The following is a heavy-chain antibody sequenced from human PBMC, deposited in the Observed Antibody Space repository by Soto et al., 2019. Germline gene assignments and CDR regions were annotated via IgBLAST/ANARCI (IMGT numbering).Heavy chain of an antibody. CDR1: GFTFSSYW. J-gene: IGHJ6*02. Sequence: GGSLRLSCAASGFTFSSYWMSWVRQAPGKGLEWVANIKQDGSEKYYVDSVKGRFTISRDNAKNSLYLQMNSLRAEDTAVYYCARVGSVLRYLYGMDVWGQGTTVTVSS. D-gene: IGHD3-9*01. CDR3: ARVGSVLRYLYGMDV. V-gene: IGHV3-7*05. CDR2: IKQDGSEK.